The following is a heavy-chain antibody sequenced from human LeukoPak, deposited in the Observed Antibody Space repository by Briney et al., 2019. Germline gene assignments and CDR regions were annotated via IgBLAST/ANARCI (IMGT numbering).Heavy chain of an antibody. D-gene: IGHD3-22*01. CDR2: ISAYNGNT. CDR3: AKVKGDSSGYSDDYYFDY. V-gene: IGHV1-18*01. Sequence: ASLKVSCKAAGYTFTSYGISWMRQAPGQGLEWMGWISAYNGNTNYAQKFQGRVTMTTDTSTSTAYMELRSLRSDDTAVYYCAKVKGDSSGYSDDYYFDYWGQGTLDTVSS. CDR1: GYTFTSYG. J-gene: IGHJ4*02.